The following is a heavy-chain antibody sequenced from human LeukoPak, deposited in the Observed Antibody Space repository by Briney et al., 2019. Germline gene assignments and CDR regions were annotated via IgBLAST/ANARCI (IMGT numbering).Heavy chain of an antibody. CDR2: IYSGGST. Sequence: PGRSLRLSCSPSGFNFSSYGMHWVRQAPGKGLEWVSVIYSGGSTYYADSVKGRFTISRDNSKNTLYLQMNSLRAEDTAVYYCAREEDYWGQGTLVTVSS. V-gene: IGHV3-66*01. CDR3: AREEDY. CDR1: GFNFSSYG. J-gene: IGHJ4*02.